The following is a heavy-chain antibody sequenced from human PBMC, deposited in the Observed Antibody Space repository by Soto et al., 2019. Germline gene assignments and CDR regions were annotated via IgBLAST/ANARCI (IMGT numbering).Heavy chain of an antibody. CDR1: GLTLSHFW. D-gene: IGHD3-16*01. J-gene: IGHJ4*02. Sequence: DVYLVESGGGLVQPGGSLRLSCGASGLTLSHFWMNWVRQAPGKGLEWVANMSPDGDVGRCVDSLEGRFTFSRDNAKNIVYLQMNNVRVDDTAMYYCVAWGTPNHWGRGTPVAVSA. CDR2: MSPDGDVG. V-gene: IGHV3-7*05. CDR3: VAWGTPNH.